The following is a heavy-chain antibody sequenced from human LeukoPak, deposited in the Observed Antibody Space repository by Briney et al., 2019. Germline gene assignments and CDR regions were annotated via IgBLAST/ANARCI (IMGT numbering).Heavy chain of an antibody. CDR2: IYYSGST. V-gene: IGHV4-39*07. CDR1: GDSIFTTNYY. J-gene: IGHJ6*03. CDR3: ARRYYYYMDV. Sequence: PSETLSLTCTVSGDSIFTTNYYWGWVRQPPGKGLEWIGTIYYSGSTSYNPSLRRRVTISIDTSKNQFSLKLSSVTAADTAVYYCARRYYYYMDVWGKGTTVTISS.